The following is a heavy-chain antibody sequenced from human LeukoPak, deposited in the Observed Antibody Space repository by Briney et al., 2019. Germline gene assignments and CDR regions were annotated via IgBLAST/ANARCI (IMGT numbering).Heavy chain of an antibody. CDR3: ARAYYYYMDV. CDR2: IKQDGSEK. V-gene: IGHV3-7*04. Sequence: PGGTLRLSCAASGFTFSSYGMSWVRQAPGKGLEWVANIKQDGSEKYYVDSVKGRFTISRDNAKNSLYLQMNSLRAEDTAVYYCARAYYYYMDVWGKGTTVTVSS. J-gene: IGHJ6*03. CDR1: GFTFSSYG.